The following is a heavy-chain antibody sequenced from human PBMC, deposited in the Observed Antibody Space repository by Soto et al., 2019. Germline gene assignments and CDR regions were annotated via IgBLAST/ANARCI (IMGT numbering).Heavy chain of an antibody. V-gene: IGHV3-23*01. CDR1: GFTFSSYA. D-gene: IGHD3-22*01. CDR3: AKDRSGYYHSYFDY. J-gene: IGHJ4*02. CDR2: ISGSGGST. Sequence: GGSLRLSCAASGFTFSSYAMSWVRQAPGKGLEWVSAISGSGGSTYYADSVKGRFTISRDNSKNTLYLQMNSLRAEDTDVYYCAKDRSGYYHSYFDYWGQGTLVTVSS.